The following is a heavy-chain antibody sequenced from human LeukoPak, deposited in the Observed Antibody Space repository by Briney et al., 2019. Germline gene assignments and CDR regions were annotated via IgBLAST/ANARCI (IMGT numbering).Heavy chain of an antibody. CDR3: AREMRSGLDY. Sequence: SETLSLTCTVSGGSISSYYWSWIRQPPGKGLEWIGYIYYSGSTNYNPSLKSRVTRSVDTSKNQFSLKLSSVPAAETAVYYCAREMRSGLDYWGQGTLVTVSS. CDR1: GGSISSYY. V-gene: IGHV4-59*01. CDR2: IYYSGST. D-gene: IGHD6-19*01. J-gene: IGHJ4*02.